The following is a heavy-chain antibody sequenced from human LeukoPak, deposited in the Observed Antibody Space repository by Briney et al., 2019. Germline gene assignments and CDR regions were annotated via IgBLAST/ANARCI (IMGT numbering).Heavy chain of an antibody. CDR1: GGSISSYY. J-gene: IGHJ4*02. D-gene: IGHD6-19*01. Sequence: SETLSLTCTVSGGSISSYYWSWIRQPPGQGLEWIGYIYYSGSTNYNPSLKSRVTISVDTSKNQFSLKLSSVTAADTAVYYCARVPHSSGWYFDYWGQGTLVTVSS. CDR2: IYYSGST. V-gene: IGHV4-59*01. CDR3: ARVPHSSGWYFDY.